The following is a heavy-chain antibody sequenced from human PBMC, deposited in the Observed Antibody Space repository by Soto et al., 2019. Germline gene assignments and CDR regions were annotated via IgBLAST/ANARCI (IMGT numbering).Heavy chain of an antibody. CDR2: IRGDLVTT. CDR3: VKEGKMGVEGFDF. Sequence: GGSLRLSCAPSGFTFSDHSMHRVRQAPGEGREWVSGIRGDLVTTPYADSVKGRFTISRDNSKNTLYLQMYSLRAEDTAIYYCVKEGKMGVEGFDFWGHGTLVTSSS. V-gene: IGHV3-23*01. J-gene: IGHJ4*01. D-gene: IGHD1-26*01. CDR1: GFTFSDHS.